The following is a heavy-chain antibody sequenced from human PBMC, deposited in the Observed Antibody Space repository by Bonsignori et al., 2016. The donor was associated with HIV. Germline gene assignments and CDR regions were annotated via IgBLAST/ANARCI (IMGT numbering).Heavy chain of an antibody. Sequence: GESLKISCTASGFTFGDYAMNWVRQAPGKGLEWVSFIRTKTYGGTTEYAASVKGRFTISRDDSKSIAYLQMNSLKTEDTAVYYCTKGAQSAPNAFDIWGQGTMVTVSS. CDR3: TKGAQSAPNAFDI. CDR1: GFTFGDYA. V-gene: IGHV3-49*04. CDR2: IRTKTYGGTT. J-gene: IGHJ3*02.